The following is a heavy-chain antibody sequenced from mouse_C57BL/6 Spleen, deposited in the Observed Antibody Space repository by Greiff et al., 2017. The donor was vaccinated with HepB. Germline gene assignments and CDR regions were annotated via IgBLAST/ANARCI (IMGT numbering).Heavy chain of an antibody. Sequence: ESGPGLVKPSQSLSLTCSVTGYSITSGYYWNWIRQFPGNKLEWMGYISYDGSNNYNPSLKNRISITRDTSKNQFFLKLNSVTTEDTATYYCARDGGTTAYYWGQGTTLTVSS. V-gene: IGHV3-6*01. CDR1: GYSITSGYY. D-gene: IGHD1-2*01. J-gene: IGHJ2*01. CDR3: ARDGGTTAYY. CDR2: ISYDGSN.